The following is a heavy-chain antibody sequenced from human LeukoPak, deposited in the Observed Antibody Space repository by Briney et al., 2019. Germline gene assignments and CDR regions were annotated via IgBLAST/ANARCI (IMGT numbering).Heavy chain of an antibody. J-gene: IGHJ4*02. Sequence: SVKVSCKASGGTFSSYAISWVRQAPGQGLEWMGGIIPIFGTANYAQKFQGGVTITADESTSTAYMELSSLRSEDTAVYYCARVKCSGGSCYEIDYWGQGTLVTVSA. D-gene: IGHD2-15*01. CDR3: ARVKCSGGSCYEIDY. CDR1: GGTFSSYA. CDR2: IIPIFGTA. V-gene: IGHV1-69*13.